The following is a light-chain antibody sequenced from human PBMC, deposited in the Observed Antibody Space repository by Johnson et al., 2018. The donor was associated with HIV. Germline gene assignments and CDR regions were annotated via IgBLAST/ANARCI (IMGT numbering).Light chain of an antibody. CDR3: GTWDSSLSAGRA. J-gene: IGLJ1*01. Sequence: QSVLSQPPSVSAAPGQKVTVSCSGSTSNIGNNYVSWSQQLPGTAPKLLFYDNNKRPSGIPDRFPGSKSGTSAPLGSTGLQAGDEGDYYCGTWDSSLSAGRAFGNGTKVTVL. CDR1: TSNIGNNY. V-gene: IGLV1-51*01. CDR2: DNN.